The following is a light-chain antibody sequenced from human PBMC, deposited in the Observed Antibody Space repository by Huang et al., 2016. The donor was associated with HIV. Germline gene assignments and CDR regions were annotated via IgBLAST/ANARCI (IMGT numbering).Light chain of an antibody. CDR3: QHYYSTPRT. Sequence: DIVMSQSPDSLAVTLGERATINCKSSQSVLYSSNNKNYLAWYQQKPGQPPKLLIYWASTRESGVPDRFSGSGSGTDFTLTISSLQAEDVAVYYYQHYYSTPRTFGQGTKVEIK. J-gene: IGKJ1*01. V-gene: IGKV4-1*01. CDR1: QSVLYSSNNKNY. CDR2: WAS.